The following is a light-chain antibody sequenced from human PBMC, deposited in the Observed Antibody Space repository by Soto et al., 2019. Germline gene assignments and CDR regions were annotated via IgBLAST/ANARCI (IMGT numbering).Light chain of an antibody. V-gene: IGKV1-33*01. CDR1: QDISNY. Sequence: DIQMTQSPSSLSASVGDRVTITCQASQDISNYLNWYQQKPGKAPKLLIYDASNLETGVPSRFSRSGSGTDFTFTISSLQPEDIATYYCQQYVNLPRAFGPGTKVDIK. J-gene: IGKJ3*01. CDR3: QQYVNLPRA. CDR2: DAS.